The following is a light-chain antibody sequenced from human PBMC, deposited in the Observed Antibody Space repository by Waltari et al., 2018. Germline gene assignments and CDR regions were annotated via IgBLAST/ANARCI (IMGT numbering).Light chain of an antibody. Sequence: IVLTQSPGTLSLSPGERATLSCRASQSVSNNYLAWYQQKPGQAPRLLIYGASSRATGIPDRFSGSGSGTDFTLTISRLEPEDFAVYYCQHYGSSPYTFGHGTKLEIK. CDR2: GAS. V-gene: IGKV3-20*01. J-gene: IGKJ2*01. CDR3: QHYGSSPYT. CDR1: QSVSNNY.